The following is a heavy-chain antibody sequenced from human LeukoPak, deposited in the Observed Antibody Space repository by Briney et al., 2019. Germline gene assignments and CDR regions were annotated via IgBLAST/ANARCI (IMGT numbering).Heavy chain of an antibody. J-gene: IGHJ4*02. CDR2: IRYDGSNK. CDR3: AKDLPVFGVLIHYFDY. D-gene: IGHD3-3*01. CDR1: GFTFSTYG. Sequence: GGFLRLSCAASGFTFSTYGMHWVRQAPGKGLEWVAFIRYDGSNKYYADSVKGRFTISRDNSKNTLYLQMNSLRPEDTAVYYCAKDLPVFGVLIHYFDYWGQGTLVTVSS. V-gene: IGHV3-30*02.